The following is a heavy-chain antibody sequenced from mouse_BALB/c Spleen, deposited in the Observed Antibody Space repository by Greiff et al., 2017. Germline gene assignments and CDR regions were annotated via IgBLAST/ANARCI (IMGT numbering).Heavy chain of an antibody. Sequence: LQQPGSELVRPGASVKLSCKASGYTFTSYWMPWVKQRHGQGLEWIGNIYPGSGSTNYDEKFKSKGTLTVDTSSSTAYMHLSSLTSEDSAVYYCTRSYYYGGSYGAWFAYWGQGTLVTVSA. CDR2: IYPGSGST. D-gene: IGHD1-1*01. J-gene: IGHJ3*01. V-gene: IGHV1S22*01. CDR1: GYTFTSYW. CDR3: TRSYYYGGSYGAWFAY.